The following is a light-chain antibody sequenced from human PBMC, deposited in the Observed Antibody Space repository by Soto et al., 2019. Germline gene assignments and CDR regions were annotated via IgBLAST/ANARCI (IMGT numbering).Light chain of an antibody. J-gene: IGLJ2*01. CDR3: QSYDSSLSVV. CDR2: GNN. Sequence: QSVLTQPPSVSRAPGQRVTISCTGSSSNIGAGYDVHWYQQLPGTAPKLLIYGNNNRPSGVPDRISGSKSGTSASLAITGLQAEDEADYYCQSYDSSLSVVFGGGTKLTVL. CDR1: SSNIGAGYD. V-gene: IGLV1-40*01.